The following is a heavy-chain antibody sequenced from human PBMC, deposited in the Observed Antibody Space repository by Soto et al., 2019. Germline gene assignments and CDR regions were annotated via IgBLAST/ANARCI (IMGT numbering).Heavy chain of an antibody. CDR3: ARDGDFWSGSYAFDI. J-gene: IGHJ3*02. V-gene: IGHV4-4*07. CDR2: IYTSGST. CDR1: GGSISSYF. Sequence: SETLSLTCTVSGGSISSYFWSRIRQPAGKGLEWIGRIYTSGSTNYNPSLKSRVTMSVDTSKNQFSLRLISVTAADTAVYYCARDGDFWSGSYAFDIWGQGTMVTVSS. D-gene: IGHD3-3*01.